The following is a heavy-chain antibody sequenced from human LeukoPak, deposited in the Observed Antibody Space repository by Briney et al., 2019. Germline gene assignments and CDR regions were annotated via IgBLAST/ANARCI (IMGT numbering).Heavy chain of an antibody. CDR2: INPNGGGT. CDR1: GYTFIGHY. Sequence: ASVKVSCKASGYTFIGHYIHWVRQAPGQGLEWMGWINPNGGGTNYAQKFQGRVTVTRDTSISTLYMELSRLTSDDTAVYYCAREAGAGKGYGMDVWGQGTTVTVSS. CDR3: AREAGAGKGYGMDV. J-gene: IGHJ6*02. D-gene: IGHD6-13*01. V-gene: IGHV1-2*02.